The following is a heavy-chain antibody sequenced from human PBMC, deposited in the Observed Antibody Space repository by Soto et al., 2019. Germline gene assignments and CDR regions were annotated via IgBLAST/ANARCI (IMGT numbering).Heavy chain of an antibody. D-gene: IGHD4-4*01. CDR2: ISGSGGST. CDR3: AKGTLDTVTTSSFDY. V-gene: IGHV3-23*01. J-gene: IGHJ4*02. CDR1: GFTFSSYA. Sequence: GSLRLSCAASGFTFSSYAMSWVRQAPGKGLEWVSAISGSGGSTYYADSVKGRFTISRDNSKNTLYLQMNSLRAEDTAVYYCAKGTLDTVTTSSFDYWGQGTLVTVSS.